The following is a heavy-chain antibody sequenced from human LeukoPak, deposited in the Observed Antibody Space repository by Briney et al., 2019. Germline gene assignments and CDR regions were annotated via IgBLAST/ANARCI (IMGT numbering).Heavy chain of an antibody. V-gene: IGHV1-18*01. D-gene: IGHD4/OR15-4a*01. CDR3: ARDKIYGGLSSDY. CDR2: ISAYNGNT. Sequence: GASVKVSCKASGYTFSSYGISWVRQAPGQGLEWMGWISAYNGNTNYAQKFQGRVTMTTDTSTYTAYMELRSLGSDDTAVYYCARDKIYGGLSSDYWGQGTQVTVSS. CDR1: GYTFSSYG. J-gene: IGHJ4*02.